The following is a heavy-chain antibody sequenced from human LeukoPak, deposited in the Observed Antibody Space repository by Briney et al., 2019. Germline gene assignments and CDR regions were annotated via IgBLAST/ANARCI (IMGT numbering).Heavy chain of an antibody. CDR1: GGSISSSNYY. CDR3: ARRRAGRDWFDP. J-gene: IGHJ5*02. Sequence: PSETLSLTCAVSGGSISSSNYYWGWIRQPPGQGLEWIGSTYYSGNTYYNPSLKSRVTISVDTSKNQFSLKLSSVTATDTAVYYCARRRAGRDWFDPWGQGTLVTVSS. CDR2: TYYSGNT. V-gene: IGHV4-39*01. D-gene: IGHD6-19*01.